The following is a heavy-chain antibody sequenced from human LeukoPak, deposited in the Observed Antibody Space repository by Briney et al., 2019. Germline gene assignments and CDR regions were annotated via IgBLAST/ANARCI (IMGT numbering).Heavy chain of an antibody. CDR2: INHSGST. Sequence: SETLSLTCAVYGGSFSGYYWSWIRQPPGKGLEWIGEINHSGSTNYNPSLKSRVTISVDTSKNQFSLKLSSVTAAGTAVYYCARQAPRDSSGYYLLQFGAFDIWGQGTMVTVSS. V-gene: IGHV4-34*01. CDR3: ARQAPRDSSGYYLLQFGAFDI. D-gene: IGHD3-22*01. CDR1: GGSFSGYY. J-gene: IGHJ3*02.